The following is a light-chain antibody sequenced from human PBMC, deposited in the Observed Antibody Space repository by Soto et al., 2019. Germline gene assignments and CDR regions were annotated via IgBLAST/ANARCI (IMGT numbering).Light chain of an antibody. CDR2: EVS. Sequence: QSALTQPPSASGSPGQSVTISCTGTSSDVGGYNYVSWYQQHPGKAPKLMIYEVSKRPSGVPDRFSGSKSGNTASLTVSGLQAEDEADYYCSSYAGSTLYVFGTGTKVTGL. J-gene: IGLJ1*01. CDR1: SSDVGGYNY. CDR3: SSYAGSTLYV. V-gene: IGLV2-8*01.